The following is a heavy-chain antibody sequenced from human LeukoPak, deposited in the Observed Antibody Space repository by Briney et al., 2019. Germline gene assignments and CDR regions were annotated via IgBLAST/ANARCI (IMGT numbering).Heavy chain of an antibody. V-gene: IGHV4-30-4*08. CDR1: GGSISSGDYY. J-gene: IGHJ3*02. Sequence: SETLSLTCTVSGGSISSGDYYWSWIRQPPGKGLEWIGYIYYSGSTYYNPSLKSRVTISVDTSKNQFSLKLSSVTAADTAVYYCASLMGEYGSGTPEVFDIWGQGTMVTVSS. CDR2: IYYSGST. D-gene: IGHD3-10*01. CDR3: ASLMGEYGSGTPEVFDI.